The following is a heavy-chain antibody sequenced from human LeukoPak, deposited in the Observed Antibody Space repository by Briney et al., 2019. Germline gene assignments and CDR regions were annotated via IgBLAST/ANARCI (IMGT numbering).Heavy chain of an antibody. CDR3: AKFHDTWYGEY. CDR2: IFPGDSQT. J-gene: IGHJ4*02. CDR1: GYNFANYW. Sequence: GESLKISCQGSGYNFANYWNVWVRQMPRKGLEFMGIIFPGDSQTRYSPSFQGQVTISSDTSISTAYLHWSSLQASDTAMYYCAKFHDTWYGEYWGQGTLVTVSS. D-gene: IGHD6-13*01. V-gene: IGHV5-51*01.